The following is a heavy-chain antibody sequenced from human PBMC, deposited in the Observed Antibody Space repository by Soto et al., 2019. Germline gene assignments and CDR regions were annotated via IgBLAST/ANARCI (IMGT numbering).Heavy chain of an antibody. CDR3: ARELLGYCGGDCTPLDY. Sequence: GGSLRLSCVASGFTLSSYAMSWVRQAPVKGLEWVSAISGSGSSTYYAASVKGRFTISRDNAKNSLYLQMNSLRAEDTAVYYCARELLGYCGGDCTPLDYWGQGTLVTVSS. V-gene: IGHV3-23*01. CDR2: ISGSGSST. CDR1: GFTLSSYA. J-gene: IGHJ4*02. D-gene: IGHD2-21*02.